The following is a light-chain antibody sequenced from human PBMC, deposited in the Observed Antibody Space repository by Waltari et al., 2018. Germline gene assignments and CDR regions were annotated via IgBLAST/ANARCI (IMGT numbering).Light chain of an antibody. Sequence: LTQPPSVSVAPGQTAKITCEGVNFEDVIVHWYQHRPGQAPVLLIYDDGNRAPGLPDRFSGSKSETTATLTISRLEAGDEADYYCHVWEGTSHPCVFGTGTKVAV. CDR2: DDG. V-gene: IGLV3-21*02. CDR3: HVWEGTSHPCV. J-gene: IGLJ1*01. CDR1: NFEDVI.